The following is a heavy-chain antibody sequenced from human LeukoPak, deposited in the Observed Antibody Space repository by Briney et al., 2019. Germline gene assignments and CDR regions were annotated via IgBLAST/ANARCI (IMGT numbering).Heavy chain of an antibody. D-gene: IGHD3-16*01. J-gene: IGHJ6*02. CDR1: GFTFSSCW. CDR2: INHNGNVN. CDR3: ARGGGLDV. Sequence: GGSLRLSCAASGFTFSSCWMNWARQAPGKGLEWVASINHNGNVNYYVDSVKGRFTISRDNAKNSLYLQMSDLRAEDTAVYFCARGGGLDVWGQGATVTVSS. V-gene: IGHV3-7*03.